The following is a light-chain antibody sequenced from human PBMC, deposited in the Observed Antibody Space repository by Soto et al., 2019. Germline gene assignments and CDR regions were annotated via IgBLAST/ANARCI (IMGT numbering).Light chain of an antibody. J-gene: IGLJ3*02. CDR3: SSYGGSNTVV. Sequence: QSALTQPPSASGSPGQSVTISCTGTSSDVGGSNFVSWYQQHPDKAPKLIIYKVSKRPSGVPDRFSGSKSGNTASLTVSGLQAEDEADYYCSSYGGSNTVVFGGGTKLTVL. V-gene: IGLV2-8*01. CDR2: KVS. CDR1: SSDVGGSNF.